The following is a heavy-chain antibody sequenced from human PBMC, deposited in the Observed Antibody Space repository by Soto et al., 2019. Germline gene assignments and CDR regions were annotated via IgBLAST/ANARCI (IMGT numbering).Heavy chain of an antibody. J-gene: IGHJ6*02. Sequence: GGSLRLSCAASGFTFSSYAMSWVRQAPGKGLEWVSSISGSSYIFYSDSLRGRFTISRDNARNSVYLQINSLRAEDTAVYYCARDCSGGTCYPGMDVWGQGTTVTVSS. CDR1: GFTFSSYA. CDR3: ARDCSGGTCYPGMDV. V-gene: IGHV3-21*01. D-gene: IGHD2-15*01. CDR2: ISGSSYI.